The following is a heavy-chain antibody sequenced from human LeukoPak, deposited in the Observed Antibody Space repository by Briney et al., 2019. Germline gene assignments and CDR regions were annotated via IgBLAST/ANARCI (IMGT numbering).Heavy chain of an antibody. CDR1: GGSISSYY. V-gene: IGHV4-59*01. Sequence: SETLSLTCTVSGGSISSYYWSWIRQPPGKGLEWIGYIYYSGSTNCNPSLKSRVTISVDTSKNQFSLKLSSVTAADTAVYYCARETYDFWSGYYLHNWFDPWGQGTLVTVSS. CDR2: IYYSGST. J-gene: IGHJ5*02. CDR3: ARETYDFWSGYYLHNWFDP. D-gene: IGHD3-3*01.